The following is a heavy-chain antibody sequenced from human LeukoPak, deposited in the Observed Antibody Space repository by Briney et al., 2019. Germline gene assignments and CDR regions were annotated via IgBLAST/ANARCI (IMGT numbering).Heavy chain of an antibody. CDR1: GFTFSTYA. CDR3: AKGPLTMIVV. D-gene: IGHD3-22*01. V-gene: IGHV3-30-3*01. J-gene: IGHJ4*02. Sequence: PGGSLRLSCVASGFTFSTYAMRWVRQAPGKGLEWVAVISFDGSNTYYADSVKGRFTISRDNSKSTLDLQMNSLRAEDTAVYYCAKGPLTMIVVWGQGTLVTVSS. CDR2: ISFDGSNT.